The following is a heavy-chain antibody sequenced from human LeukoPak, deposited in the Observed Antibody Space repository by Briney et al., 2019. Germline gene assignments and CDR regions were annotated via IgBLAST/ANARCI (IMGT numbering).Heavy chain of an antibody. CDR2: INPNSGGT. D-gene: IGHD3-22*01. V-gene: IGHV1-2*02. CDR3: ARVMIVENYFDY. CDR1: GYTFTGYY. Sequence: ASVKVSCKASGYTFTGYYMHWVRQAPGQGLEWMGWINPNSGGTNYAQKFQGRVTMTRDTSISTAYMELSRLRSDDTAVYYCARVMIVENYFDYWGQGTLVTVSS. J-gene: IGHJ4*02.